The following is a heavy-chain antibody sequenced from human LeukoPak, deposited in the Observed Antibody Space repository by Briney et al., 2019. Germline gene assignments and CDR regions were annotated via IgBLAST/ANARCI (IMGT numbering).Heavy chain of an antibody. Sequence: SETLSLTCIVSGDSVSGYYWNWIRQPPGKGLEWIGYTHHSGNTLYNPSLKSRATTSVDTSKNQFSLKLSSVTAADTAVYYCARVARWFGELINAFDIWGQGTMVTVSS. CDR2: THHSGNT. CDR3: ARVARWFGELINAFDI. D-gene: IGHD3-10*01. J-gene: IGHJ3*02. V-gene: IGHV4-59*02. CDR1: GDSVSGYY.